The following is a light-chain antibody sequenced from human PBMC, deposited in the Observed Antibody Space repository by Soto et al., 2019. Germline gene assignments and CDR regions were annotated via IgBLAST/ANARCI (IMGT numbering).Light chain of an antibody. CDR2: GAS. J-gene: IGKJ4*01. V-gene: IGKV3-20*01. Sequence: EIVLTQSPGTLSLSPGERATLSCRASQSVINSYLAWYQQQPGQAPRLLIFGASSRATGIPDRFSGSGSGTDFTLTISRLEPEDFAVYYCQQYGSSPRITFGGGTKVEIK. CDR3: QQYGSSPRIT. CDR1: QSVINSY.